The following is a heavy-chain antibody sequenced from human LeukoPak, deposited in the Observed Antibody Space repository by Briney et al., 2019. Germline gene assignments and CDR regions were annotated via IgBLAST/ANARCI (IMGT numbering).Heavy chain of an antibody. Sequence: SQTLSLTCTVSGGSISSGDYYWSWIRQPPGKGLEWIGYIYHSGSTYYNPSLKSRVTISVDRSKNQFSLKLSSVTAADTAVYYCARVQGGSVWFDPWGQGTLVTVSS. D-gene: IGHD3-16*01. CDR1: GGSISSGDYY. J-gene: IGHJ5*02. CDR3: ARVQGGSVWFDP. CDR2: IYHSGST. V-gene: IGHV4-30-2*01.